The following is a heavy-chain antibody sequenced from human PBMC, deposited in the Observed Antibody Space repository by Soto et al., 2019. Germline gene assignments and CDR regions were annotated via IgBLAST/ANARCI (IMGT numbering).Heavy chain of an antibody. V-gene: IGHV4-34*01. CDR3: ARGSTVTTLKYYYYYGMDV. Sequence: SETLSLTCGVYGGSFSGYYWTWIRQPPGKGLEWIGEINHSGGTNYNPSLKSRVTISVDTSKNQFSLKLSSVTAADTAVYYCARGSTVTTLKYYYYYGMDVWGQGTTVTVSS. J-gene: IGHJ6*02. CDR2: INHSGGT. CDR1: GGSFSGYY. D-gene: IGHD4-17*01.